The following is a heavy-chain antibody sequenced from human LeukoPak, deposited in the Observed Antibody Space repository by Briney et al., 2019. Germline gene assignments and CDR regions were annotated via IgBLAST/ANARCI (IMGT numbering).Heavy chain of an antibody. D-gene: IGHD5-18*01. J-gene: IGHJ4*02. CDR2: IIPIFGTA. CDR1: GGTFSSYA. V-gene: IGHV1-69*05. CDR3: ARGERGYSYGFDY. Sequence: ASVKVSYKASGGTFSSYAIGWVRQAPGQGLEWMGGIIPIFGTANYAQKFRGRVTITTDESTSTAHMELSSLRSEDTAVYYCARGERGYSYGFDYWGQGTLVTVSS.